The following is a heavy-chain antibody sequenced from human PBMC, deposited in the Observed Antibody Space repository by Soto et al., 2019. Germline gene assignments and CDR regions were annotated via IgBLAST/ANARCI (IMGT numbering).Heavy chain of an antibody. D-gene: IGHD2-8*01. CDR3: ARHASDIVLTVYGVRGSNSGMDV. Sequence: GESLKISCKGSGYSFTSYWIGWVRQMPGKGLEWMGIIYPGDSDTRYSPSFQGQVTISADKSISTAYLQWSSLKASDTAMYYCARHASDIVLTVYGVRGSNSGMDVRGQGTMVTVSS. V-gene: IGHV5-51*01. CDR2: IYPGDSDT. J-gene: IGHJ6*02. CDR1: GYSFTSYW.